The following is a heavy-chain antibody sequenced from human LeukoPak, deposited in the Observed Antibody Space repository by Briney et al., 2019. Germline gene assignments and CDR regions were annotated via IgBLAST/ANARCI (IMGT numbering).Heavy chain of an antibody. V-gene: IGHV4-59*08. D-gene: IGHD6-13*01. J-gene: IGHJ4*02. Sequence: SETLSLTCTVSGGSIRSYYWSWIRQPPGKGLEWIGYIYYSGNTNYNPSLKSRVTISVDTSKNQFSLRLSSVTTADTVVYYCARTSIAAAGTIDDWGQGTLVTVSS. CDR2: IYYSGNT. CDR1: GGSIRSYY. CDR3: ARTSIAAAGTIDD.